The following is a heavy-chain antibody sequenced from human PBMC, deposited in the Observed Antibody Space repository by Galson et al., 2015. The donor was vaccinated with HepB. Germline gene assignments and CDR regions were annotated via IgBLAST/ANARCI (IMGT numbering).Heavy chain of an antibody. Sequence: SLRLSCAASGFTFSGSAMHWVRQASGKGLEWVGRIRSKANSYATAYAASVKGRFTISRDDSKNTAYLQMNSLKTEDTAVYYCTRLVSGSYYYWGQGTLVTVSS. D-gene: IGHD1-26*01. J-gene: IGHJ4*02. CDR1: GFTFSGSA. CDR2: IRSKANSYAT. V-gene: IGHV3-73*01. CDR3: TRLVSGSYYY.